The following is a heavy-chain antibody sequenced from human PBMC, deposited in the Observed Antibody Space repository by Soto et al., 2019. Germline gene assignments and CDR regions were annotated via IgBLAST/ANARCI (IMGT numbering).Heavy chain of an antibody. D-gene: IGHD2-2*01. CDR3: ARGGYCSSTSFYDYYYYYYMDV. CDR2: MNPNSGNT. J-gene: IGHJ6*03. V-gene: IGHV1-8*01. CDR1: GYTFTSYD. Sequence: QVQLVQSGAEVKKPGASVKVSCKASGYTFTSYDINWVRQATGQGLEWMGWMNPNSGNTGYAQKFQGRVTMTRNTSISTAYMELSSLRSEDTAVYYCARGGYCSSTSFYDYYYYYYMDVWGKGPTVTVSS.